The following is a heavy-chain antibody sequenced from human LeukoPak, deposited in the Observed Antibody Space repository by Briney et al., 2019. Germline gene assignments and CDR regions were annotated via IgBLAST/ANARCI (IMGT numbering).Heavy chain of an antibody. CDR3: ARDRGYEYDRSGTTERDY. CDR2: IYTCGST. Sequence: SETLSLTCTVSGGSISSGGYYWNWLRQPAGKGLEWIGRIYTCGSTNYNPSLKSRVTITVDTSKNQFSLKLSSVTAAATAAYYCARDRGYEYDRSGTTERDYWGQGTLVTVSS. CDR1: GGSISSGGYY. V-gene: IGHV4-61*02. D-gene: IGHD3-22*01. J-gene: IGHJ4*02.